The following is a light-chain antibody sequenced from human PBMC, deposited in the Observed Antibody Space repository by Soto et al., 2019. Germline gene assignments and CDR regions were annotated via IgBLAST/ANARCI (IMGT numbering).Light chain of an antibody. V-gene: IGKV1-5*03. CDR3: QHYNVYPWT. J-gene: IGKJ1*01. CDR2: KAS. CDR1: QSISSW. Sequence: DIQMTQSPSTLSASVGARVTITCRASQSISSWLAWYQQNQGKAPKLLIYKASSLESGVPSRFSAIVSGTELTITIGSLQPDDGETYDGQHYNVYPWTFGQGTKVDIK.